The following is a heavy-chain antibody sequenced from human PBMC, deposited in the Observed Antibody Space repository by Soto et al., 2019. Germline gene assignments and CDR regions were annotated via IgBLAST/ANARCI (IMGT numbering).Heavy chain of an antibody. CDR1: GGTFSTYT. D-gene: IGHD2-15*01. J-gene: IGHJ4*02. CDR3: AGVMCFGGSCDLDV. CDR2: ISPGIDIR. V-gene: IGHV1-69*12. Sequence: QVQLVQSGAEVKKPGSSVKVSCKASGGTFSTYTLYWVRQAPGQGLEWMGGISPGIDIRDYAQKFQGRVTITADESTSPVYMQLSTLISEDSALYNCAGVMCFGGSCDLDVWGQGTRVTVSS.